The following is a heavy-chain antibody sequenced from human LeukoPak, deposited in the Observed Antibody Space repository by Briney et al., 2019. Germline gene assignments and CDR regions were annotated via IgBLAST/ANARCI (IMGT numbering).Heavy chain of an antibody. J-gene: IGHJ4*02. D-gene: IGHD2-2*01. CDR1: GFTFSSYW. Sequence: GGSLRLSCAASGFTFSSYWMHWVRQVPGKGRVWVSRIKTDGSSISYADSVKGRFTISRDNAKNTLYLQMNSLRAEDTAVYYCARDSTVVPAAPDYWGQGTLVTVSS. CDR2: IKTDGSSI. CDR3: ARDSTVVPAAPDY. V-gene: IGHV3-74*01.